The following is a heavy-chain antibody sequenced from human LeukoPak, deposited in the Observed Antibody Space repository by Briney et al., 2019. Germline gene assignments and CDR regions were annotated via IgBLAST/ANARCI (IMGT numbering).Heavy chain of an antibody. D-gene: IGHD1-26*01. CDR2: VSCDASGT. CDR1: GCTFSSHG. V-gene: IGHV3-30*18. J-gene: IGHJ4*02. CDR3: AKDLPGGNYYLDY. Sequence: SLTLSCAATGCTFSSHGMRGRRQAPSKGLESLAGVSCDASGTHSPECVKRRFTISRDNSKNTLYLQMNSLIAEDTAVYYCAKDLPGGNYYLDYWGQGTLVTVSS.